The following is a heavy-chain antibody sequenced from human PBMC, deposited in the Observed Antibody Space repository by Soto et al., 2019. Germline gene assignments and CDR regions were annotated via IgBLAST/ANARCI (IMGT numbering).Heavy chain of an antibody. CDR2: IYPGDSDT. CDR3: ARQKDFYYDSSGYGAFDI. V-gene: IGHV5-51*01. CDR1: GYSFTSYW. D-gene: IGHD3-22*01. Sequence: PVESLKISCNGSGYSFTSYWIGWVRQMPWKGLEWMGIIYPGDSDTRYSPSFQGQVTISADKSISTAYLQWSSLKASDTAMYYCARQKDFYYDSSGYGAFDIWGQGTMVTVSS. J-gene: IGHJ3*02.